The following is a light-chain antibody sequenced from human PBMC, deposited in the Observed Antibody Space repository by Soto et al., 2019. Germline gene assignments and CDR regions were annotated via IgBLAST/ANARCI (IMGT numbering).Light chain of an antibody. V-gene: IGKV3-20*01. CDR1: QSISSSF. CDR3: QQYVSWT. Sequence: EIVLTQSPGTLSLSPGESATLSFRASQSISSSFLAWYQQKPGQAPRLLIYGASSRATGIPDMFSGSGSGTDFILTIIRLEPEDSAIYYCQQYVSWTFGQGTKVEIK. J-gene: IGKJ1*01. CDR2: GAS.